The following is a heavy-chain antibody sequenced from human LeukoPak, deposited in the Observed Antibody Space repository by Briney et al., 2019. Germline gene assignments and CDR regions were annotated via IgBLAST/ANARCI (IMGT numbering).Heavy chain of an antibody. D-gene: IGHD3-16*02. CDR2: IYTSGTT. Sequence: PSQTLSLTCTVSGGSISSGSYCWSWIRHPAWKGLEWIGRIYTSGTTNYNPSLKTRVTISVDTSKNQFSLKLSSVTAADTAVYYCARFSYDYVWGSYLQEPDYWGQGTLVTVSS. CDR3: ARFSYDYVWGSYLQEPDY. J-gene: IGHJ4*02. V-gene: IGHV4-61*02. CDR1: GGSISSGSYC.